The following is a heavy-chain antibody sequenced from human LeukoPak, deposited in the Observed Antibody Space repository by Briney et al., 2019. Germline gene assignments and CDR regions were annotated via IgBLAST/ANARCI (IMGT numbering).Heavy chain of an antibody. J-gene: IGHJ4*02. CDR3: TSFETVAVKPFDY. CDR1: GFTFSGFS. D-gene: IGHD6-19*01. CDR2: ISSDSHYI. Sequence: GRSLRLSCAASGFTFSGFSMNWVRQAPEKGLGWVYSISSDSHYIYYADSVQGRFTISRDNAKNSVYLQMNSLRAEDTAVYYCTSFETVAVKPFDYWGQGTLVAVFS. V-gene: IGHV3-21*01.